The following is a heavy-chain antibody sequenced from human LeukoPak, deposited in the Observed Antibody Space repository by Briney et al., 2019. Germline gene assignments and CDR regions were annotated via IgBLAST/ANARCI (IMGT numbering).Heavy chain of an antibody. J-gene: IGHJ4*02. CDR1: GGSISSYY. CDR2: IYHTGST. V-gene: IGHV4-59*01. CDR3: ARRGRNSSGWQDYL. D-gene: IGHD6-25*01. Sequence: SGTLSLTCTVSGGSISSYYWSWIRQPPGKGLEWIANIYHTGSTNYNPSLSSRVTISIDTAKNQFSLKLTSVTAADTAVYYCARRGRNSSGWQDYLWGQGTLVTVSS.